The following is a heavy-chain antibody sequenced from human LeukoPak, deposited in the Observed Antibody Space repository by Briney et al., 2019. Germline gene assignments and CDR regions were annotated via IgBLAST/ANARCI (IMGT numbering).Heavy chain of an antibody. Sequence: GSLRLSCAASGFTFSSYGMHWVRQAPGKGLEWVAVISYDGSNKYYADSVKGRFTISRDNSKNTLYLQMNSLRAEDTAVYYCAKVTFMVRGVIQEVADYWGQGTLVTVSS. V-gene: IGHV3-30*18. D-gene: IGHD3-10*01. CDR3: AKVTFMVRGVIQEVADY. CDR2: ISYDGSNK. J-gene: IGHJ4*02. CDR1: GFTFSSYG.